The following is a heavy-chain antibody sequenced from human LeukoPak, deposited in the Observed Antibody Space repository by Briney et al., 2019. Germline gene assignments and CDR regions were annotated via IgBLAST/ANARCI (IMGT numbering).Heavy chain of an antibody. D-gene: IGHD4-17*01. Sequence: PGGSLRLSCVASGFTFRNYWMGWVRQAPGKGLEWVANIKPDGSEKYYLDSVKGRFTISRDNAKNSLYLQMNSLRAEDTAVYYCARTTDYVSYSDYWGQGTLVTVSS. V-gene: IGHV3-7*01. CDR3: ARTTDYVSYSDY. J-gene: IGHJ4*02. CDR1: GFTFRNYW. CDR2: IKPDGSEK.